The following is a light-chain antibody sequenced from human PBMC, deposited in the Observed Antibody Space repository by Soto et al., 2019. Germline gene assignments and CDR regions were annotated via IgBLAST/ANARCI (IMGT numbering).Light chain of an antibody. Sequence: QSALTQPASVSGSPGQSITISCTGTSSDVGGYNYVSWYQQHPGKAPKLMIYDVSNRPSGVSNRFSGSKSGNTASLTNSGLQAEDEADYSCSSYTSSSTYVVFGGGTQLTVL. CDR1: SSDVGGYNY. V-gene: IGLV2-14*01. CDR3: SSYTSSSTYVV. CDR2: DVS. J-gene: IGLJ2*01.